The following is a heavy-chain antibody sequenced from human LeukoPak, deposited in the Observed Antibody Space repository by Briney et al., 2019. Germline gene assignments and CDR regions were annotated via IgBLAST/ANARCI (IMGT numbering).Heavy chain of an antibody. CDR3: ARDSSGWSLHFDY. Sequence: ASVKVPCKASGYTFTGYYMHWVRQAPGQGLEWMGRINPNSGGTNYAQKFQGRVTMTRDTSISTAYMELSRLRSDDTAVYYCARDSSGWSLHFDYWGQGTLVTVSS. V-gene: IGHV1-2*06. D-gene: IGHD6-19*01. CDR2: INPNSGGT. CDR1: GYTFTGYY. J-gene: IGHJ4*02.